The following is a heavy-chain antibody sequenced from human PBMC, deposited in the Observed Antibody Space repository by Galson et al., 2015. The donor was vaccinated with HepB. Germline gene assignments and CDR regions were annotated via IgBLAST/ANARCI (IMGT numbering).Heavy chain of an antibody. CDR1: GGTFSSYA. CDR3: ARVSGDILTGYYPDHVGWFDP. CDR2: IIPILGIA. V-gene: IGHV1-69*04. Sequence: QSGAEVKKPGESLRISCKASGGTFSSYAISWVRQAPGQGLEWMGRIIPILGIANYAQKFQGRVTITADESTSTAYMELSSLRSEDTAVYYCARVSGDILTGYYPDHVGWFDPWGQGTLVTVSS. D-gene: IGHD3-9*01. J-gene: IGHJ5*02.